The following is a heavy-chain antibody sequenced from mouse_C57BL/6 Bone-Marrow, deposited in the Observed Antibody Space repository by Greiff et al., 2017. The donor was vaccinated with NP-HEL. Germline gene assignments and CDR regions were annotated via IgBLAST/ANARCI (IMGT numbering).Heavy chain of an antibody. V-gene: IGHV1-64*01. Sequence: QVQLQQPGAELVKPGASVKLSCKASGYTFTSYWMHWVKQRPGQGLEWIGMIHPNSGSTNYNEKFKSKATLTVDKSSSTAYMQLSSLTSEDSAVYYCARGGDYYGSSYVSFDYWGQGTTLTVSS. D-gene: IGHD1-1*01. J-gene: IGHJ2*01. CDR1: GYTFTSYW. CDR2: IHPNSGST. CDR3: ARGGDYYGSSYVSFDY.